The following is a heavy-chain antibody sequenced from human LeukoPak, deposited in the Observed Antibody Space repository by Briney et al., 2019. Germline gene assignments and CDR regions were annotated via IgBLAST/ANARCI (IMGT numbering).Heavy chain of an antibody. CDR1: GYTFTSYA. D-gene: IGHD3-22*01. J-gene: IGHJ4*02. Sequence: ASVKVSCKASGYTFTSYAMNWVRQAPGQGLEWMGWINTNTGNPTYAQGFTGRFVFSLDTSVSTAYLQISRLKAEDTAVYYCARYSPHDSSGYYPLGYWGQGTLVTVSS. V-gene: IGHV7-4-1*02. CDR3: ARYSPHDSSGYYPLGY. CDR2: INTNTGNP.